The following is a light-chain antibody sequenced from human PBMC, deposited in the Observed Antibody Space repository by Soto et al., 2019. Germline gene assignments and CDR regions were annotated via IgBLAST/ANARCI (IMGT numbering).Light chain of an antibody. CDR1: QSVSSN. Sequence: EIVMTQSPATLSVSPGESATLSCRASQSVSSNLAWYQQKPGQAPRLLIYGASTRATGIPARFSGSGSGTEFTLTISSLQYEDFAVYYFQQYNNWPPFTFGHGTKVDIK. CDR2: GAS. J-gene: IGKJ3*01. CDR3: QQYNNWPPFT. V-gene: IGKV3-15*01.